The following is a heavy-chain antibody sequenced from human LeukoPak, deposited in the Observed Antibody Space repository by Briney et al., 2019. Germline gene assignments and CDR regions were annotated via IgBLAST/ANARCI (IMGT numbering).Heavy chain of an antibody. CDR3: ARDGHSSDFDY. D-gene: IGHD3-22*01. CDR2: IYSGGTT. CDR1: GFPVSGYY. V-gene: IGHV3-53*01. Sequence: GGSLRLSCAASGFPVSGYYMSWVRQAPGKGLEWVSVIYSGGTTYYADSVKGRFTISRDNAKNSLYLQMNSLRAEDTAVYYCARDGHSSDFDYWGQGTLVAVSS. J-gene: IGHJ4*02.